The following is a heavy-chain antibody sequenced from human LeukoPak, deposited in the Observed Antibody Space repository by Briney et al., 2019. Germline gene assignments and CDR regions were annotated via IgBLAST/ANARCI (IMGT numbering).Heavy chain of an antibody. Sequence: SETLSLTCTVSGGSISSSSYYWSWIRQPPGKGLEWIGYIYYSGSTNYNPSLKSRVTISVDTSKNQFSLKLSSVTAADTAVYYCARGVDSSGYDLEAFDIWGQGTMVTVSS. CDR2: IYYSGST. CDR3: ARGVDSSGYDLEAFDI. CDR1: GGSISSSSYY. J-gene: IGHJ3*02. V-gene: IGHV4-61*01. D-gene: IGHD3-22*01.